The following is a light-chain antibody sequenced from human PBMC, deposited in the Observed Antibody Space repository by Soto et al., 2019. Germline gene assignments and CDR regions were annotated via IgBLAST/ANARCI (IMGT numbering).Light chain of an antibody. Sequence: QSVLTQPASVSGSPGQSIAISCIGTSSDVGGYNYVSWYQQHPGKAPKLMIYDVSNRPSGVSNRFSGSKSGNTASLTISGLQAEDEADYYCSSYTSSNTLYVFGTGTKLTVL. CDR1: SSDVGGYNY. V-gene: IGLV2-14*01. CDR2: DVS. J-gene: IGLJ1*01. CDR3: SSYTSSNTLYV.